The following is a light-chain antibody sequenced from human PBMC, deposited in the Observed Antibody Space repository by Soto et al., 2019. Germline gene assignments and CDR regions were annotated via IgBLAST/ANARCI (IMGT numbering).Light chain of an antibody. V-gene: IGKV3-15*01. Sequence: ILMTQSPATLSVSPGERATLSCRASQSASNSLAWYQQKPGQAPRLLIYGASTRATGIPARFSGSGSGTQFTLTISGLQSEDFAVYYCQQYNYWPPWTFGQGTKVEIK. CDR2: GAS. CDR3: QQYNYWPPWT. J-gene: IGKJ1*01. CDR1: QSASNS.